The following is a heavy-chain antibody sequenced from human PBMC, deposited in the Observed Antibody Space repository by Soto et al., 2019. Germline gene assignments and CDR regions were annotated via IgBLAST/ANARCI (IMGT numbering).Heavy chain of an antibody. D-gene: IGHD6-13*01. CDR1: GFTFSSYS. J-gene: IGHJ4*02. CDR2: ISSSSSYI. Sequence: LRLSCAASGFTFSSYSMNWVRQAPGKGLEWVSSISSSSSYIYYADSVKGRFTISRDNAKNSLYLQMNSLRAEDTAVYYCARAARRTPGIAAAGSVFDYWGQGTLVTVSS. V-gene: IGHV3-21*01. CDR3: ARAARRTPGIAAAGSVFDY.